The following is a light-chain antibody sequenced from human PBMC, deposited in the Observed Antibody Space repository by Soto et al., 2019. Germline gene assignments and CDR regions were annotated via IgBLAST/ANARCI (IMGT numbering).Light chain of an antibody. V-gene: IGLV2-14*01. Sequence: QSALTQPASVSGSPGQSITISCTGTSSDVGGYNYVSWYQQYPGKAPKLMIYDVSNRPSGVSNRFSGSKSGNTASLTISGLQAEDEADYNCSSYTSSSAVVFGGGTKLTVL. J-gene: IGLJ3*02. CDR3: SSYTSSSAVV. CDR2: DVS. CDR1: SSDVGGYNY.